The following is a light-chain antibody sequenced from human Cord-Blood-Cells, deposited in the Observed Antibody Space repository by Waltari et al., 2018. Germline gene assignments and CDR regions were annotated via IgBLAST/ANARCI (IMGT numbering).Light chain of an antibody. CDR1: QSVSSN. V-gene: IGKV3-15*01. J-gene: IGKJ1*01. Sequence: EMVMTQSPATLSVSPGERVNLSCRASQSVSSNLAWYQQKPGQAPRLLIYRASTRATGIPARFSGSGSGTEFTLTISSLQSEDVAVYYCQQYNNWPPWTFGQGTKVEIK. CDR2: RAS. CDR3: QQYNNWPPWT.